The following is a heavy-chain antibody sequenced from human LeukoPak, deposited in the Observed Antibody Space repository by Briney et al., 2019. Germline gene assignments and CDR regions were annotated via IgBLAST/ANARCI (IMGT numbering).Heavy chain of an antibody. CDR1: GYTFTSYG. D-gene: IGHD3-9*01. CDR2: ISAYNGNT. CDR3: ARVITRAQYYDILTGTD. Sequence: ASVKVSCKASGYTFTSYGISWGRQAPGQGLEWMGWISAYNGNTNYAQKLQGRVTMTTDTSTSTAYMELRSLRSDDTAVYYCARVITRAQYYDILTGTDWGQGTLVTVSS. V-gene: IGHV1-18*01. J-gene: IGHJ4*02.